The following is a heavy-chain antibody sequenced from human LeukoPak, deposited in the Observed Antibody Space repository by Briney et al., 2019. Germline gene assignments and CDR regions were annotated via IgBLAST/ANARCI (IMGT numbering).Heavy chain of an antibody. Sequence: PSETLSLTCTVSGGSISSYYWSWIRQSPGKGLEWIGYIYYSGSTNYNPSLKSRVTISVDTSKNQFSLKLSSVTAADTAVYYCARHSRRGYSYRSDPFFDYWGQGTLVTVSS. J-gene: IGHJ4*02. V-gene: IGHV4-59*08. CDR3: ARHSRRGYSYRSDPFFDY. CDR1: GGSISSYY. D-gene: IGHD5-18*01. CDR2: IYYSGST.